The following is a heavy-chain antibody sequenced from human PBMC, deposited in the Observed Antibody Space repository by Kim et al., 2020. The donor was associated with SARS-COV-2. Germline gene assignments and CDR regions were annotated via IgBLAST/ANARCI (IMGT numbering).Heavy chain of an antibody. CDR2: IIPILGIA. Sequence: SVKVSCKASGGTFSSYAISWVRQAPGQGLEWMGRIIPILGIANYAQKFQGRVTITADKSTSTAYMELSSLRSEDTAVYYCARLWDYYDTKNIWGQGTMVTVSS. J-gene: IGHJ3*02. CDR1: GGTFSSYA. V-gene: IGHV1-69*04. CDR3: ARLWDYYDTKNI. D-gene: IGHD3-22*01.